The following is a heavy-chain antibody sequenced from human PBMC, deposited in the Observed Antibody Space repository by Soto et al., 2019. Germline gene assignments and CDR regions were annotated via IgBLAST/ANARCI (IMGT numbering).Heavy chain of an antibody. D-gene: IGHD1-26*01. Sequence: GGSLRLSCAASGFTFSSYDMHWVRQATGKGLEWVSAIGTAGDTYYPGSVKGRFTISRENAKNSLYLQMNSLRAEDTAVYYCARAHPTSETYYYYYGMDVWGQGTTVTVSS. CDR3: ARAHPTSETYYYYYGMDV. CDR1: GFTFSSYD. V-gene: IGHV3-13*01. CDR2: IGTAGDT. J-gene: IGHJ6*02.